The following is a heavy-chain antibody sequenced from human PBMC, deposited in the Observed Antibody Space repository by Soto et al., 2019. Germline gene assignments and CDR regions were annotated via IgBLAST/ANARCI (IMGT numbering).Heavy chain of an antibody. V-gene: IGHV3-48*02. CDR2: ISGSSETI. D-gene: IGHD2-2*03. CDR1: GFNFNTYT. J-gene: IGHJ4*02. CDR3: ATGYCRSDNCHFTH. Sequence: EMQLVESGGGLVRPGGSLRLSCAASGFNFNTYTMTWVRQAPGKGLEWVSYISGSSETIYYADSVKGRFTISRDNAKNSLYLQMNSLRDEETAVYYCATGYCRSDNCHFTHWGQGTLVTVSS.